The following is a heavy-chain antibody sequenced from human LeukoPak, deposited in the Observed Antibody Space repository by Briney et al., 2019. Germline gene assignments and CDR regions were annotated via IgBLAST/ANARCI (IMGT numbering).Heavy chain of an antibody. CDR2: IFYTGST. CDR3: ARGPYGSSSGYYYYMDV. V-gene: IGHV4-59*01. CDR1: GGSISSYY. J-gene: IGHJ6*03. Sequence: SETLSLTCTVSGGSISSYYWSWIRQPPGRGLEFIGYIFYTGSTNYNPSLKSRVTISVDTSKNQFSLELSSVTAADTAVYYYARGPYGSSSGYYYYMDVWGKGTTVTVSS. D-gene: IGHD6-6*01.